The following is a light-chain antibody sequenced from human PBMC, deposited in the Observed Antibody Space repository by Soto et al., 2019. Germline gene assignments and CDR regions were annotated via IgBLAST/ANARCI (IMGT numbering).Light chain of an antibody. CDR1: QTISTW. V-gene: IGKV1-5*01. CDR3: QQYDSFPYT. CDR2: DAS. Sequence: DIQMTQSPSNLPASVGDRVTITCRASQTISTWLAWYQQRPGKAPNLLIYDASTLETRVPSRFSGSGSGTEFTLTISSLQPDDFATYYCQQYDSFPYTFGQGTKLEIK. J-gene: IGKJ2*01.